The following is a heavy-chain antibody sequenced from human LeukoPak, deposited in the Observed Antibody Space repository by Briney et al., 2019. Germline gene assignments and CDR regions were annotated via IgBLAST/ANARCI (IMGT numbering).Heavy chain of an antibody. J-gene: IGHJ5*02. Sequence: SETLSLTCAVYGGSFSGYYWSWIRQPPGKGLEWIGEINHSGSTNYNPSLKSRVTISVDTSKNQFSLKLSSVTAADTAVYYCARGGWELLRRQLNWLDPSGQGTLVTVSS. D-gene: IGHD1-26*01. V-gene: IGHV4-34*01. CDR1: GGSFSGYY. CDR2: INHSGST. CDR3: ARGGWELLRRQLNWLDP.